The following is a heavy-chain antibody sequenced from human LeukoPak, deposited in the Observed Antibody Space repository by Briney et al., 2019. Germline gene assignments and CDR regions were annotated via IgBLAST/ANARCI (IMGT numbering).Heavy chain of an antibody. V-gene: IGHV3-23*01. Sequence: GGSLRLSCAASGFTFSNAWMSWVRQAPGKGLEWVSAISNSGDSTYYADSVKGRFTISRDNSKNTLYLQMNSLSADDTAVYYCAKDLLSQQVARCFDYWGQGTLVTVSS. J-gene: IGHJ4*02. CDR1: GFTFSNAW. CDR3: AKDLLSQQVARCFDY. D-gene: IGHD6-13*01. CDR2: ISNSGDST.